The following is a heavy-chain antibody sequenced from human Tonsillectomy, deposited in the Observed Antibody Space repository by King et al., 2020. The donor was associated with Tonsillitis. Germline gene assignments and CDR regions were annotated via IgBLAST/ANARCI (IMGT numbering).Heavy chain of an antibody. D-gene: IGHD6-19*01. J-gene: IGHJ5*02. CDR2: ISSSSSTI. CDR1: GFTFSIYS. CDR3: ARGRAVGNWFDP. V-gene: IGHV3-48*02. Sequence: VQLVESGGGLVQPGGSLRLSCAASGFTFSIYSMNWVRQAPGKGLEWVSYISSSSSTIYYADYVKSRFTISRDNAKNSLYLQMNSLRDEDTAVYYCARGRAVGNWFDPWGQGTLVTVSS.